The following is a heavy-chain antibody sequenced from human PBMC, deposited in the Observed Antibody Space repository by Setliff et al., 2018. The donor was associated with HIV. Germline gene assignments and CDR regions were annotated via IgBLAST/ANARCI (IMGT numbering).Heavy chain of an antibody. CDR2: VKQDGTET. V-gene: IGHV3-7*01. D-gene: IGHD1-26*01. Sequence: GGSLRLSCAASGFTFRNYKFNWVRQAPGKGLESVANVKQDGTETLYVDSVKGRFTISRDNANNLVYLQMNSLRVEDTAVYFCARWGSGSYERVFDYWGQGMLVTVSS. J-gene: IGHJ4*02. CDR1: GFTFRNYK. CDR3: ARWGSGSYERVFDY.